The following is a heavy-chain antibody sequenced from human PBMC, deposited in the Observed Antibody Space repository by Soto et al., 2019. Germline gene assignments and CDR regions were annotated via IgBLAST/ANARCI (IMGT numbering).Heavy chain of an antibody. D-gene: IGHD3-9*01. CDR3: AREHFGCPEHLDYYGIDI. CDR2: ISSSSSYI. J-gene: IGHJ6*02. Sequence: PGGSLRLSCAASGFTFSSYSMNWVRQAPGKGLEWVSSISSSSSYIYYADSVKGRFTISRDNAKNSLYLQMNSLRAEDTAVYYCAREHFGCPEHLDYYGIDIWGQGTTVT. CDR1: GFTFSSYS. V-gene: IGHV3-21*01.